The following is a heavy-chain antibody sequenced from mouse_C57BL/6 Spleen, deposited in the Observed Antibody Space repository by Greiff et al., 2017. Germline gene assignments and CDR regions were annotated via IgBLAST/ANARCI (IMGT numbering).Heavy chain of an antibody. J-gene: IGHJ3*01. D-gene: IGHD3-3*01. CDR2: ISDGGSYT. CDR1: GFTFSSYA. Sequence: VQLKESGGGLVKPGGSLKLSCAASGFTFSSYAMSWVRQTPEKRLEWVATISDGGSYTYYPDNVKGRFTISRDNAKNNLYLQMSHLKSEDTAMYYCARGGGTWFAYWGQGTLVTVSA. V-gene: IGHV5-4*01. CDR3: ARGGGTWFAY.